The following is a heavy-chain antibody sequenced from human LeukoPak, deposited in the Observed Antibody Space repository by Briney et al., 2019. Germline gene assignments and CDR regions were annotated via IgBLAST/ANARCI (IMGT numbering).Heavy chain of an antibody. CDR3: AGYFGSGSSFSY. CDR2: IYYSGST. CDR1: GGSISSTSFH. Sequence: SETLSLTCAVSGGSISSTSFHWGWIRQPPGEGLEWIGTIYYSGSTYYTPSLKRRVTISMDTSKNQFSLKLISVTAADTAVYYCAGYFGSGSSFSYWGQGTLVAVST. J-gene: IGHJ4*02. V-gene: IGHV4-39*01. D-gene: IGHD3-10*01.